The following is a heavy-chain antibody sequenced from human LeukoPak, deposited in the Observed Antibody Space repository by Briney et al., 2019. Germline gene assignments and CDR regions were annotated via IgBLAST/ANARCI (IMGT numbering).Heavy chain of an antibody. V-gene: IGHV3-74*01. J-gene: IGHJ4*02. CDR1: GFTFSSYW. CDR2: INSDGSST. D-gene: IGHD3-10*01. CDR3: ARDPRGGTLES. Sequence: PGGSLRLSCAASGFTFSSYWMHWLRQAPGKGLVWVSRINSDGSSTDYADSVKGRFTISRDNAKNTLYLQMNSLRAEDTAVYYCARDPRGGTLESWGQGTMVTVSS.